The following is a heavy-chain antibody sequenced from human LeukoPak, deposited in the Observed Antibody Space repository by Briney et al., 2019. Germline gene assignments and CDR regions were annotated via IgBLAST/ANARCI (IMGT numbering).Heavy chain of an antibody. V-gene: IGHV3-30*02. J-gene: IGHJ4*02. D-gene: IGHD3-3*01. Sequence: PGGSLRLSCAASGFTFSSYGMHWVRQAPGKGLEWVAFIRYDGSNKYYADSVKGRFTISRDNSKNTLYLQMNSLRAEDTAVYYCAKAPVFYDLWSGYYSLDYWGQGTLVTVSS. CDR3: AKAPVFYDLWSGYYSLDY. CDR2: IRYDGSNK. CDR1: GFTFSSYG.